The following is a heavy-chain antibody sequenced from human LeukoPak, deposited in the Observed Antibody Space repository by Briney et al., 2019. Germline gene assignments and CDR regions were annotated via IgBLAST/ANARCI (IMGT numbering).Heavy chain of an antibody. CDR2: IYYSGST. Sequence: PSETLSLTCTVSGGSISSYYWSWIRQPPGKGLEWIGYIYYSGSTNYNPSLKSRVTISVDTSKNQFSLKLSSVTAADTAVYYRARVGGKYFQHWGQGTLVTVSS. CDR1: GGSISSYY. J-gene: IGHJ1*01. V-gene: IGHV4-59*01. CDR3: ARVGGKYFQH.